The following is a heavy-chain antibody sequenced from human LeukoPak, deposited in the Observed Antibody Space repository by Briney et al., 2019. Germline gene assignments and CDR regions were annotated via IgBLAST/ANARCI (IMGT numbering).Heavy chain of an antibody. J-gene: IGHJ4*02. CDR1: GGSFSGYY. D-gene: IGHD3-10*01. CDR2: INHSGST. Sequence: SETLSLTCAVYGGSFSGYYWSWIRQPPGKGLEWIGEINHSGSTNYNPSLKSRVTISVDTSKNQFSLKLSSVTAADTAVYYCARGYYSFDYWGQGTLVTVSS. CDR3: ARGYYSFDY. V-gene: IGHV4-34*01.